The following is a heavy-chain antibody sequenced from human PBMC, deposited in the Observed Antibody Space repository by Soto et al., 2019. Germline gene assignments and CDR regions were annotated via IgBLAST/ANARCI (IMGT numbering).Heavy chain of an antibody. CDR2: ISYGGGTT. J-gene: IGHJ4*02. D-gene: IGHD3-22*01. V-gene: IGHV3-23*01. CDR1: EFTCSQYA. CDR3: AKNQGYYYDSTGYHFDY. Sequence: PGGSLRLSCAASEFTCSQYAMSWVRQAPGKGLEWVSAISYGGGTTYYADSVKGRFTISRDNSKNTLYLQMNSLRAEDTAVYYCAKNQGYYYDSTGYHFDYWGQGTLVTVSS.